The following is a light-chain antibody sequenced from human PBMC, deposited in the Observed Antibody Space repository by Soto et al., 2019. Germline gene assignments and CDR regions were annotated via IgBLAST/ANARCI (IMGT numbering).Light chain of an antibody. CDR2: DNT. CDR1: SSNIGNNY. V-gene: IGLV1-51*01. Sequence: QSVLTQPPSVSAAPGQKVTISCSGSSSNIGNNYVSWYQQFPGTAPNLLIYDNTKRPSGIPDRFSGSKSGTSATLGITGLQTGDEANYYCGTWDSSLTAVVFGGGTKLTVL. J-gene: IGLJ2*01. CDR3: GTWDSSLTAVV.